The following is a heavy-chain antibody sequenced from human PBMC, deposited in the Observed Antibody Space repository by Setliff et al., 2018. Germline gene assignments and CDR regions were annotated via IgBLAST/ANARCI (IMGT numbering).Heavy chain of an antibody. CDR1: GFTFTDSF. J-gene: IGHJ4*02. CDR2: ISSRSNIV. V-gene: IGHV3-11*04. CDR3: ARPGRSNYWDSFDY. Sequence: GGSLRLSCETSGFTFTDSFMSWVRQAPGKGLEWISYISSRSNIVYYAESVKGRFTVSRDNAKKSLYLQMNSLRADDTAVYYCARPGRSNYWDSFDYWGQGTLVTVSS. D-gene: IGHD3-10*01.